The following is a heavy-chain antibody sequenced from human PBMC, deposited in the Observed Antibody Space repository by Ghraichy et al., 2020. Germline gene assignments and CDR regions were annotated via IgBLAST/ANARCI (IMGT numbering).Heavy chain of an antibody. J-gene: IGHJ3*02. D-gene: IGHD2-15*01. V-gene: IGHV4-4*07. CDR1: GGSISSYY. Sequence: SETLSLTCTVSGGSISSYYWSWIQQPAGKGLEWIGRIYTTGSTNYNPSLQSRLTMSVDTSKNQFSLKLSSVTAADTAVYYCARDIYCGGGSCYPEAFDIWGQGTMVTVSS. CDR3: ARDIYCGGGSCYPEAFDI. CDR2: IYTTGST.